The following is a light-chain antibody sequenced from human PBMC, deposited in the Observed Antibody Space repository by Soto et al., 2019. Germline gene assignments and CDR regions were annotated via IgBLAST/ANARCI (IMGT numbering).Light chain of an antibody. CDR1: QTITRW. J-gene: IGKJ1*01. CDR3: NPYNSYSIS. CDR2: DAS. Sequence: DIQMTQSPSTLSASVGDTVTITCRARQTITRWLAWSQQKPGKAPKVLIYDASSLESRVSSRFSGSGSGPEFTPTSSTLKPADSTTYLSNPYNSYSISFG. V-gene: IGKV1-5*01.